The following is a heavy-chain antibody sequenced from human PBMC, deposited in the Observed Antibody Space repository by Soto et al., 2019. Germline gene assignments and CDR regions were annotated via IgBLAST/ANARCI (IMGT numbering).Heavy chain of an antibody. V-gene: IGHV4-59*01. Sequence: PSETLSLTCTVSGGSISGYYWSWIRQPPGKGLEWIGYIYYSGSTNYNPSLKSRVTISVDTSKNQFSLKLSSVTAADTAVYYCARLYSSSWYNGGWSRWFAPWGQGTLVTVSS. CDR1: GGSISGYY. J-gene: IGHJ5*02. D-gene: IGHD6-13*01. CDR3: ARLYSSSWYNGGWSRWFAP. CDR2: IYYSGST.